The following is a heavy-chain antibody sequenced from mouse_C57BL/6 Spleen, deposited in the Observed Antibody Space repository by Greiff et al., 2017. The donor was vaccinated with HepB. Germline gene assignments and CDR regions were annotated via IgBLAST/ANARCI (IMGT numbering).Heavy chain of an antibody. CDR2: IWSDGST. Sequence: VQVVESGPGLVAPSQSLSITCTVSGFSLTSYGVHWVRQPPGKGLEWLVVIWSDGSTTYNSALKSRLSISKDNSKSQVFLKMNSLQTDDTAMYYCARHPDYDYDEAWFAYWGQGTLVTVSA. CDR3: ARHPDYDYDEAWFAY. V-gene: IGHV2-6-1*01. CDR1: GFSLTSYG. J-gene: IGHJ3*01. D-gene: IGHD2-4*01.